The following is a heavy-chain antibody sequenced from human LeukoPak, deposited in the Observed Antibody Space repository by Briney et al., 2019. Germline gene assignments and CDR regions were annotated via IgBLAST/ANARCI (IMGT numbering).Heavy chain of an antibody. CDR2: INHSGST. CDR1: GGSFSGYY. V-gene: IGHV4-34*01. J-gene: IGHJ4*02. D-gene: IGHD2-2*01. CDR3: ASHTPAAPFDY. Sequence: SSETLSLTCAVYGGSFSGYYWSWIRQPPGKGLEWIGEINHSGSTNYNPSLKGRVTISVDTSKNQFSLKLSSVTAADTAVYYCASHTPAAPFDYWGQGTLVTVSS.